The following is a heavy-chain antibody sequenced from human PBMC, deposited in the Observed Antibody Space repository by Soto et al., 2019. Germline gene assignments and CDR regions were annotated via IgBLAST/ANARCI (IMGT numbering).Heavy chain of an antibody. V-gene: IGHV1-69*15. D-gene: IGHD4-17*01. Sequence: QVHMVQSGAEVKKPGSSVKVSCKASGGTFSTSSIHWLRQAPGQRPEWMGNILPVFGTADYAQKFRDRVTITADESTNTAYMELRSLFSEHAAVYYCARGHEYGGNSDAFDIWGQGTVVTVSS. CDR1: GGTFSTSS. CDR2: ILPVFGTA. J-gene: IGHJ3*02. CDR3: ARGHEYGGNSDAFDI.